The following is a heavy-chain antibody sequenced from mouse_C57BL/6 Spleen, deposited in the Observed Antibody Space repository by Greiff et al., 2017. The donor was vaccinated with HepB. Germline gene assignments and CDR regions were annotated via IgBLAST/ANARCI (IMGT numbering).Heavy chain of an antibody. CDR1: GYTFPSYW. J-gene: IGHJ3*01. V-gene: IGHV1-5*01. CDR3: TRSGYDYDEGFAY. Sequence: EVKLQQSGTVLARPGASVKMSCKTSGYTFPSYWMHWVKQRPGQGLEWIGAIYPGNSDTSYNQKFKGKAKLTAVTSASTAYMELSSLTNEDSAVYDCTRSGYDYDEGFAYWGQGTLVTVSA. CDR2: IYPGNSDT. D-gene: IGHD2-4*01.